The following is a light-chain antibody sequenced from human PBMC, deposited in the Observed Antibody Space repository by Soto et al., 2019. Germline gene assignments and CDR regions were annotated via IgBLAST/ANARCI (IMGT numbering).Light chain of an antibody. CDR1: QGISTW. Sequence: EIQMTQSPSSLSASVGDRFTITFLSSQGISTWLAWYQQKAGKAPNLLIYGASNLHSGVPSRFSGSGSGTNFTLTISSLQPEDFATYYCQQANSFPITFGQGTRLEIK. J-gene: IGKJ5*01. CDR3: QQANSFPIT. V-gene: IGKV1-12*01. CDR2: GAS.